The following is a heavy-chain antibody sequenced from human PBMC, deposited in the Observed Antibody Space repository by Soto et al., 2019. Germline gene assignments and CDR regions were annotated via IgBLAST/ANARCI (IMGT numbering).Heavy chain of an antibody. CDR1: GGSISSSSYY. CDR3: ARGYTMVRGVKNHYYGMDV. D-gene: IGHD3-10*01. Sequence: SETLSLTCTVSGGSISSSSYYWGCIRQPPGKGLEWIGSIYYSGSTYYNPSLKSRVTISVDTSKNQFSLKLSSVTAADTAVYYCARGYTMVRGVKNHYYGMDVWGQETTVTAP. V-gene: IGHV4-39*01. J-gene: IGHJ6*02. CDR2: IYYSGST.